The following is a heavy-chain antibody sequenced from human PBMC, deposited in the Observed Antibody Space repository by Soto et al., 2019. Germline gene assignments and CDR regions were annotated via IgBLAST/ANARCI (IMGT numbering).Heavy chain of an antibody. CDR2: ISSSSSYI. V-gene: IGHV3-21*01. CDR3: ARESGYCSSTSCPYYYYGMDV. Sequence: GESLKISCAASGFTFSSYSMNWVRQAPGKGLEWVSSISSSSSYIYYADSVKGRFTISRDNAKNSLYLQMNSLRAEDTAVYYCARESGYCSSTSCPYYYYGMDVWGQGTTVTVSS. CDR1: GFTFSSYS. D-gene: IGHD2-2*01. J-gene: IGHJ6*02.